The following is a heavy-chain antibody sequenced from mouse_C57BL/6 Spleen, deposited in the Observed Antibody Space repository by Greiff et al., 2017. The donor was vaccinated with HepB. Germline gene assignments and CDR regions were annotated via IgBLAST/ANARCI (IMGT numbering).Heavy chain of an antibody. CDR1: GYTFTGYW. CDR2: ILPGSGST. J-gene: IGHJ1*03. D-gene: IGHD1-1*01. CDR3: ARPFDYYGSSPYYFDV. Sequence: QVQLKESGAELMKPGASVKLSCKATGYTFTGYWIEWVKQRPGHGLEWIGEILPGSGSTNYNEKFKGKATFTADTSSNTAYMQLSSLTTEDSAIYYCARPFDYYGSSPYYFDVWGTGTTVTVSS. V-gene: IGHV1-9*01.